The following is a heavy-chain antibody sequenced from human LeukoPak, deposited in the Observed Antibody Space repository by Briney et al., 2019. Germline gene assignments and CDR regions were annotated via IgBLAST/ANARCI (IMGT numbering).Heavy chain of an antibody. D-gene: IGHD3-10*01. Sequence: SQTLSLTCAISGDSVSSNSAAWNWIRQSPSRGLEWLGRTYYRSNLYNDYAVSVKSRITINPDTSKNQFSLQLNSVTPKDTAVYYCARRTTMVRGVIIGDNDAFDIWGQGTMVTVSS. CDR3: ARRTTMVRGVIIGDNDAFDI. V-gene: IGHV6-1*01. CDR1: GDSVSSNSAA. J-gene: IGHJ3*02. CDR2: TYYRSNLYN.